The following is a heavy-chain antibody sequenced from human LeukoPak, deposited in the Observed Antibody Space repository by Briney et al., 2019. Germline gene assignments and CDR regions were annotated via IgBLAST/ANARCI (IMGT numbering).Heavy chain of an antibody. J-gene: IGHJ4*02. Sequence: PGGSLRLSCVASGFTFSNAWMSWVRQAPGKGLEWVGRIKSKTDGGTTDYAAPVKGRFTISRDDSKNTLYLQMNSLKTEDTAVYYCTTDQRGEGYCSSTSCSTLDYWGQGTLVTVSS. V-gene: IGHV3-15*01. D-gene: IGHD2-2*01. CDR1: GFTFSNAW. CDR2: IKSKTDGGTT. CDR3: TTDQRGEGYCSSTSCSTLDY.